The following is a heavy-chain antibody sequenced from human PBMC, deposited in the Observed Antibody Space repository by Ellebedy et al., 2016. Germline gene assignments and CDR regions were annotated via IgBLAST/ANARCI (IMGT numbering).Heavy chain of an antibody. CDR2: IGGSDSST. J-gene: IGHJ6*02. CDR1: GFTFGDFA. D-gene: IGHD2-2*01. CDR3: AKDTSYYAESGDGMDV. Sequence: GESLKISXTASGFTFGDFAINWFRQAPGKGLEWVSAIGGSDSSTYYADSVKGRFTISRDNSRNKLYLQMNSLRAEDTAVYYCAKDTSYYAESGDGMDVWGQGTTVTVSS. V-gene: IGHV3-23*01.